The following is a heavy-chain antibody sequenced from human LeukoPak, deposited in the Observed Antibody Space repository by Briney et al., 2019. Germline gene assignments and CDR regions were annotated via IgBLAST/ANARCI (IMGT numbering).Heavy chain of an antibody. CDR2: INYSGST. D-gene: IGHD3-16*01. CDR3: ARHRPGERRFDP. V-gene: IGHV4-59*08. CDR1: GGSINSGY. J-gene: IGHJ5*02. Sequence: SETLSLTCTVSGGSINSGYLSWIRQPPGKGLEWIGYINYSGSTNYNPSLKSRVTISVDTSKNQFSLKLSSVTAADTAVYYCARHRPGERRFDPWGQGTLVTVSS.